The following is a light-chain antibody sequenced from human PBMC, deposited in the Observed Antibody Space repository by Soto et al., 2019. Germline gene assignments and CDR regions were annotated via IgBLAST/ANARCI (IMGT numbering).Light chain of an antibody. CDR2: GAS. CDR1: QSVSSN. Sequence: EIVMTQSPATLSVSPGERATLSCRASQSVSSNLAWYQQKPAQAPRLLIYGASTRATGIPARFSGSGCGTEFALTISSLQSEDFAVYYCQQYNNWPPDTFGQGTKVEIK. J-gene: IGKJ1*01. CDR3: QQYNNWPPDT. V-gene: IGKV3-15*01.